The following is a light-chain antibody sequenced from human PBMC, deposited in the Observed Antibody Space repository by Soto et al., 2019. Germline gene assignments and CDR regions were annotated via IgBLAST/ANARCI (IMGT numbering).Light chain of an antibody. V-gene: IGKV3-15*01. Sequence: EIVMTQSPATLSVSPGERATLSCRASQSVSSNLAWYQQKPGQAPRLLMYGASTRATAIPARFSGSGSGTEFTLTISSLQSEDLAVYYCHQYNSWPRTFGQGTKVEIK. CDR1: QSVSSN. CDR2: GAS. J-gene: IGKJ1*01. CDR3: HQYNSWPRT.